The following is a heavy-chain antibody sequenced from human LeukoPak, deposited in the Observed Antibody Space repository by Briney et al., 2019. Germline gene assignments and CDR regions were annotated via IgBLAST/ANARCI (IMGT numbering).Heavy chain of an antibody. CDR3: ARHGGRTIV. CDR1: GYSFTDYW. Sequence: GESLKISSHSSGYSFTDYWIVWVRQVPRKGLEWMGIISPLHSDSRYSPSSQGQVTISADNSISTSYLQWSSLKASDTAMYYCARHGGRTIVWGQGTLVTVSS. CDR2: ISPLHSDS. D-gene: IGHD3-16*01. J-gene: IGHJ4*02. V-gene: IGHV5-51*01.